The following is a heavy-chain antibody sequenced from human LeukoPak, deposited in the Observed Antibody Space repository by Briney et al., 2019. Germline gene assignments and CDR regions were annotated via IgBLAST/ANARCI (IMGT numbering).Heavy chain of an antibody. D-gene: IGHD3-22*01. V-gene: IGHV1-2*02. CDR3: AREANLVVVIPAGFDH. CDR1: GYNFSHN. J-gene: IGHJ5*02. Sequence: VASVKVSFKASGYNFSHNIHWVRQAPGQGHEFMGWINPKNGGTKYAQNFQGRVTMTRDTSISTAYMELSRLRSDDTAVYYCAREANLVVVIPAGFDHWGQGTLVTVSS. CDR2: INPKNGGT.